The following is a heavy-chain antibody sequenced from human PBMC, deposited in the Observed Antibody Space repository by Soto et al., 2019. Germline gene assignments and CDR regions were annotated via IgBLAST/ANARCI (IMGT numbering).Heavy chain of an antibody. J-gene: IGHJ4*02. V-gene: IGHV3-21*01. D-gene: IGHD6-19*01. CDR2: ISSSSRDI. CDR3: AREGAVAGHYDY. Sequence: EVQLVESGGGLVKPGGSLRLSCAASGFTFSSYSMNWVRQAPGKGLEWVSSISSSSRDIYYADLVKGRFTISRDNAKNSLYLQMNSLRAEDTAVYYCAREGAVAGHYDYWGQGTLVTVSS. CDR1: GFTFSSYS.